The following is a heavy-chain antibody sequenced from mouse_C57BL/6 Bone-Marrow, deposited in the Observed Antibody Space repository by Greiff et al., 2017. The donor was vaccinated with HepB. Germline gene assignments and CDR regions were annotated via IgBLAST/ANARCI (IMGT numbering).Heavy chain of an antibody. D-gene: IGHD2-10*02. J-gene: IGHJ4*01. CDR3: ARGDVWDQGYYAMDY. CDR1: GYAFSSSW. Sequence: VQRVESGPELVKPGASVKISCKASGYAFSSSWMNWVKQRPGKGLEWIGRIYPGDGDTNYNGKFKGKATLTADKSSSTAYMQLSSLTSEDSAVYFGARGDVWDQGYYAMDYWGQGTTVTVSS. CDR2: IYPGDGDT. V-gene: IGHV1-82*01.